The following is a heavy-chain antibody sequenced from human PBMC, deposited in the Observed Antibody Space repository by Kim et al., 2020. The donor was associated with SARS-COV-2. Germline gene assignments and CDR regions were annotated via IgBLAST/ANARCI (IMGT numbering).Heavy chain of an antibody. Sequence: KFQGRVTMTRDTSTSTVYMELSSLRSEDTAVYYCARSIGYCSGGSCYVGHWGQGTLVTVSS. V-gene: IGHV1-46*01. D-gene: IGHD2-15*01. CDR3: ARSIGYCSGGSCYVGH. J-gene: IGHJ4*02.